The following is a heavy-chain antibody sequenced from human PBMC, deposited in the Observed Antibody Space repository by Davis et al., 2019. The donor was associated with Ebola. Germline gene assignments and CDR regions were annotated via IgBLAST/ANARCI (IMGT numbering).Heavy chain of an antibody. CDR3: ASHDYGDSPVDLMDV. V-gene: IGHV3-33*01. D-gene: IGHD4-17*01. J-gene: IGHJ6*02. CDR1: GFTFSSYG. Sequence: PGGSLRLSCAASGFTFSSYGMHWVRQAPGKGLEWVAVIWYDGSNKYYADSVKGRFTISRDNSKNTLYLQMNSLRAEDTAVYYCASHDYGDSPVDLMDVWGQGTTVTVSS. CDR2: IWYDGSNK.